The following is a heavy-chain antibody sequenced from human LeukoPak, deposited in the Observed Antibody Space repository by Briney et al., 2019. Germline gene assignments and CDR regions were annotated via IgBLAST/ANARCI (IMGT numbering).Heavy chain of an antibody. CDR2: IKSKTDGGTT. Sequence: GGSLRLSCAASGFTFSNAWMSWVRQAPGQGLEWVGRIKSKTDGGTTDYAAPVTGRFTISRDDSKSTLYVQMNGLRTEDTAVYYCTTGARSHGYLFDRWGQGTLVTVSS. CDR3: TTGARSHGYLFDR. J-gene: IGHJ4*02. V-gene: IGHV3-15*01. CDR1: GFTFSNAW. D-gene: IGHD5-18*01.